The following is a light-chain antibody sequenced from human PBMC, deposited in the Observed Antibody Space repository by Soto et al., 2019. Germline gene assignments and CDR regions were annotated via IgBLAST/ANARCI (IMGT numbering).Light chain of an antibody. CDR1: QRIDTS. J-gene: IGKJ3*01. CDR2: NAA. CDR3: QQYYKWPPFT. V-gene: IGKV3-15*01. Sequence: EIVMTQSPATLSVSPGERATLSCRASQRIDTSLVWYQQRPGQAPRLLLYNAATRATGIPARFSGRGFGTEFTLTISSLQSEDFALYYCQQYYKWPPFTFGPGTKVDI.